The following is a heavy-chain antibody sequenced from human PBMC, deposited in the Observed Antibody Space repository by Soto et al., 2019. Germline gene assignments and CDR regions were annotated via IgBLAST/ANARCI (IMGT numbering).Heavy chain of an antibody. CDR1: GFNVATNG. CDR3: AKDWGSSGWFNWFNP. D-gene: IGHD6-19*01. Sequence: QVQLVESGGGVVQPGESLKVACAASGFNVATNGMHWVRQAPGKGLEWVAMISHSGTSKVYIDSVQGRFTISRDNAKNNLYLQMSSLRPADTAIYYCAKDWGSSGWFNWFNPWGQGVLVTISS. CDR2: ISHSGTSK. V-gene: IGHV3-30*18. J-gene: IGHJ5*02.